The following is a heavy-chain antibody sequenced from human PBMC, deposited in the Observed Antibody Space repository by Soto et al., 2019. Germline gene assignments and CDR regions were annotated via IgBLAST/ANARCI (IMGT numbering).Heavy chain of an antibody. Sequence: QVQLVESGGGVVQPGRSLRLSCAASGFTFSSYAMHWVRQAPGKGLEWVAVISYDGSNTYYADSVKGRFTISRDNSKNTLYLQMNSLRTEDTAIYDCGRDGRGLSSGCPDYWGQGTLVPVSS. J-gene: IGHJ4*02. CDR2: ISYDGSNT. CDR3: GRDGRGLSSGCPDY. CDR1: GFTFSSYA. V-gene: IGHV3-30-3*01. D-gene: IGHD6-19*01.